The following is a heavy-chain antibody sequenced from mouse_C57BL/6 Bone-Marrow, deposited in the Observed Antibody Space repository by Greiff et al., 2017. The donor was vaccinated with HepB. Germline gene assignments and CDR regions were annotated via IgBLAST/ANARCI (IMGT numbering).Heavy chain of an antibody. Sequence: EVQLVESGGDLVKPGGSLKLSCAASGFTFSSYGMSWVRQTPDKRLEWVATISSGGSYTYYPDSVKGRFTIARDNAKNTLYLQMSSLKSEDTAMYYCARQGLRRWFAYWGQGTLVTVSA. J-gene: IGHJ3*01. CDR2: ISSGGSYT. V-gene: IGHV5-6*01. D-gene: IGHD2-4*01. CDR3: ARQGLRRWFAY. CDR1: GFTFSSYG.